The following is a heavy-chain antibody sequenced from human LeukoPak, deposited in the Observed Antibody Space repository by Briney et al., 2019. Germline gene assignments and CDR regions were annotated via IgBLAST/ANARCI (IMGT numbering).Heavy chain of an antibody. CDR2: MNPNSGNT. D-gene: IGHD6-13*01. J-gene: IGHJ6*02. CDR3: ARGQAGSSWYWSYYYYYGMDV. CDR1: GYTFTSYD. V-gene: IGHV1-8*01. Sequence: ASVKVSCKASGYTFTSYDINWVRQATGQGLEWMGWMNPNSGNTGYAQKFQGRVTMTRNTSISTAYMELSSLRSEDTAVYYCARGQAGSSWYWSYYYYYGMDVWGQGTTVTVSS.